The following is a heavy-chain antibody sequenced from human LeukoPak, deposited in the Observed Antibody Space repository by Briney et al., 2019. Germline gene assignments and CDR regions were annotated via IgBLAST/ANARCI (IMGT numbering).Heavy chain of an antibody. CDR2: ISAYNGNT. CDR3: AGNLYYYDSSGTGAYYFDY. Sequence: ASVKVSCRASGYTFTSYGISWVRQAPGQGLEWMGWISAYNGNTNYAQKLQGRVTMTTDTSTSTAYMELRSLRSDDTAVYYCAGNLYYYDSSGTGAYYFDYWGQGTLVTVSS. D-gene: IGHD3-22*01. V-gene: IGHV1-18*01. J-gene: IGHJ4*02. CDR1: GYTFTSYG.